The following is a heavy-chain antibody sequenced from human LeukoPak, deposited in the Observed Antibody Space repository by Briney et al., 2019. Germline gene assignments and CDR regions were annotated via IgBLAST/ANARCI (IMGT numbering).Heavy chain of an antibody. J-gene: IGHJ3*02. V-gene: IGHV3-53*01. CDR1: GFSVGDND. D-gene: IGHD3-22*01. CDR3: AKDLSPFYDSSGYRAFDI. Sequence: GGSLRLSCAASGFSVGDNDMSWVPQAPGKGLEWVSVIYSGGSTSYADSVKGRFSISRDNSKNTLYLQMNSLRAEETAVYYCAKDLSPFYDSSGYRAFDIWGQGTMVTVYS. CDR2: IYSGGST.